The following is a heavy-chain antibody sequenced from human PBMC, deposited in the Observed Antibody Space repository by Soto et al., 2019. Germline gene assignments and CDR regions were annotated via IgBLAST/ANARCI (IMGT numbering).Heavy chain of an antibody. J-gene: IGHJ6*03. CDR2: INHSGST. Sequence: SETLSLTCAVYGGSFSGYYWSWIRQPPGKGLEWIGEINHSGSTNYNPSLKSRVTISVDTSKNQFSLKLSSVTAADTAVYYCASVPPKTPMVSYGSGRSYYYYMDVWGKGTTVTVSS. D-gene: IGHD3-10*01. CDR3: ASVPPKTPMVSYGSGRSYYYYMDV. V-gene: IGHV4-34*01. CDR1: GGSFSGYY.